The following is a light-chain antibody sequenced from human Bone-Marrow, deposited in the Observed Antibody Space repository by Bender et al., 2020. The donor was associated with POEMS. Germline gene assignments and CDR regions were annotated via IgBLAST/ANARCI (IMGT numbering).Light chain of an antibody. CDR1: SSDVGSYKL. V-gene: IGLV2-23*02. Sequence: QSALTQPASVSGSPGQSITISCTGTSSDVGSYKLVSWYQQYPGKAPKLMIYEVSKRPSGVSDRFSGSNSGNTASLTISWLQAEDEADYYCCSYVRGSPLFGGGTKLTVL. J-gene: IGLJ2*01. CDR3: CSYVRGSPL. CDR2: EVS.